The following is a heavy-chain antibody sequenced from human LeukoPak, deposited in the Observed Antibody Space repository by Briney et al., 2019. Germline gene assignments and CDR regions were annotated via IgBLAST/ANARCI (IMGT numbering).Heavy chain of an antibody. CDR3: ARLGIIVGAPVGFDY. J-gene: IGHJ4*02. V-gene: IGHV3-30-3*01. CDR2: ISYDGSNK. CDR1: GFTLSSYA. D-gene: IGHD1-26*01. Sequence: GRSLRLSCAASGFTLSSYAMHWVRQAPGKGLEWVAVISYDGSNKYYADSVKGRFTISRDNSKNTLYLQMNSLRAEDTAVYYCARLGIIVGAPVGFDYWGQGTLVTVSS.